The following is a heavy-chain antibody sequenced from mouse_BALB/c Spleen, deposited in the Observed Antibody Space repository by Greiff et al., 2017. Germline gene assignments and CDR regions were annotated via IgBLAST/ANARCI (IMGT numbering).Heavy chain of an antibody. J-gene: IGHJ3*01. CDR2: INSNGGST. CDR3: ARDYYGSSLAY. Sequence: EVQLQQSGGGLVQPGGSLKLSCAASGFTFSSYGMSWVRQTPDKRLELVATINSNGGSTYYPDSVKGRFTISRDNAKNTLYLQMSSLKSEDTAMYYCARDYYGSSLAYWGQGTLVTVSA. CDR1: GFTFSSYG. V-gene: IGHV5-6-3*01. D-gene: IGHD1-1*01.